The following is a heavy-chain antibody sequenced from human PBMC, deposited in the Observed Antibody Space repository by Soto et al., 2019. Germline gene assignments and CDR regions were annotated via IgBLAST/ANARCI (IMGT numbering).Heavy chain of an antibody. V-gene: IGHV3-15*07. CDR1: GLTISDAW. Sequence: EVQLVESGGGLIYPGGSLRLSCAASGLTISDAWMNWVRQAPGKGLEWVGRIKTNTEGGTTDYAAAVKGRFTVSRDDSKNTLYLQMNSRKIEDTAVYYWATGSVEGVWGQGTTVIVSS. D-gene: IGHD2-15*01. CDR3: ATGSVEGV. CDR2: IKTNTEGGTT. J-gene: IGHJ6*02.